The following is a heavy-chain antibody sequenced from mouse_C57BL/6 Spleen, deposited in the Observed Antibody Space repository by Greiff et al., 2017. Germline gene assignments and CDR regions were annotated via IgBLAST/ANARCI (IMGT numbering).Heavy chain of an antibody. V-gene: IGHV1-74*01. CDR3: AISPITTVVAGDY. D-gene: IGHD1-1*01. CDR2: IHPSDSDT. CDR1: GYTFTSYW. Sequence: QVQLQQSGAELVKPGASVKVSCKASGYTFTSYWMHWVKQRPGQGLELIGRIHPSDSDTNYNQKFKGKATLTVDKSSSTAYMQLSSLTSEDSAVYYCAISPITTVVAGDYWGQGTTLTVSS. J-gene: IGHJ2*01.